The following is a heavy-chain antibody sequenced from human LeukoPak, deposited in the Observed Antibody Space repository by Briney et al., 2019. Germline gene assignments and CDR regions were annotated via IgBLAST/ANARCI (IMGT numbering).Heavy chain of an antibody. CDR1: GGSFSGYY. V-gene: IGHV4-34*01. CDR3: ASVAEYNGLGY. D-gene: IGHD1-26*01. J-gene: IGHJ4*02. CDR2: INHSGST. Sequence: SETLSLTCAVYGGSFSGYYWSWIRQPPGKGLEWIGEINHSGSTNYNPSLKSRVTISVDTSKNQFSLKLSSVTAADTAVYYCASVAEYNGLGYWGQGTLVTVSS.